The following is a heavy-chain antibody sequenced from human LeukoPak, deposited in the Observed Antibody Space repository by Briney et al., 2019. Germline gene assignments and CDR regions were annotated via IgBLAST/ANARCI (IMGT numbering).Heavy chain of an antibody. V-gene: IGHV1-8*01. CDR1: GYTFTSYG. D-gene: IGHD3-10*01. J-gene: IGHJ4*02. Sequence: ASVKVSCKASGYTFTSYGINWVRQATGQGLEWMGWMNPNSGNTGYAQKFQGRVTMTRNTSISTAYMELSSLRSEDTAVYYCARVRQSSGSYRKVLDYWGQGTLVTASS. CDR3: ARVRQSSGSYRKVLDY. CDR2: MNPNSGNT.